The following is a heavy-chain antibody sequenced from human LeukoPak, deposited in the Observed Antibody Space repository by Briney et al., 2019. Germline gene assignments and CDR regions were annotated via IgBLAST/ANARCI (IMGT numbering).Heavy chain of an antibody. CDR2: IYYSGST. D-gene: IGHD3-22*01. CDR1: GGSISSSSYY. J-gene: IGHJ5*02. CDR3: ARVGIVLVTGSNWVDP. V-gene: IGHV4-39*07. Sequence: SETLSLTCTVSGGSISSSSYYWGWIRQPPGKGLEWIGSIYYSGSTYYNPSLKSRVTISVDTSKNQFSLKFNSVTAADTAVYYCARVGIVLVTGSNWVDPWGQGTLVTVSS.